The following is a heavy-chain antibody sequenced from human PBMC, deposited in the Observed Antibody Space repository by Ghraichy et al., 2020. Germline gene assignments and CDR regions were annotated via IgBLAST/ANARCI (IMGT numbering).Heavy chain of an antibody. Sequence: GESLNISCAASGFTFMSYWVTLVRQAPGKGLEGVANVKQNGSDQDYVDSVRGRFTTSRDNARDSVYLQMNSLRAEDTAVYYCARHRQYNFDYWGQGALVTVSS. CDR3: ARHRQYNFDY. D-gene: IGHD5-18*01. V-gene: IGHV3-7*01. J-gene: IGHJ4*02. CDR1: GFTFMSYW. CDR2: VKQNGSDQ.